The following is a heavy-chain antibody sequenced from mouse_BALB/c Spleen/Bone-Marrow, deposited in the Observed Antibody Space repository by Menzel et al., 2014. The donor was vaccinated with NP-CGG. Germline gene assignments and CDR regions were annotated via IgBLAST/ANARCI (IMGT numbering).Heavy chain of an antibody. D-gene: IGHD2-4*01. Sequence: EVKLMESGGGLVKSGGSLKLSCAASGFTFSNYGMSWVRQTPEKRLEWVATISGGGSYTFYSDSVKGRFTISRDNAENNLYVQLSSLRSEDTAVYYCARHAYYDQTEVSFVYWGQGTLVTVSA. CDR2: ISGGGSYT. CDR3: ARHAYYDQTEVSFVY. CDR1: GFTFSNYG. V-gene: IGHV5-9-2*01. J-gene: IGHJ3*01.